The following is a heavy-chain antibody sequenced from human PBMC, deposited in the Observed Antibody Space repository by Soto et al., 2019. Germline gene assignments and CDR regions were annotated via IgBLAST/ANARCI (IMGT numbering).Heavy chain of an antibody. D-gene: IGHD1-26*01. J-gene: IGHJ4*02. Sequence: QRGWSLRLSCEASGFTFETTALSWVRQAPGKGLEWVATISGTGLSKYYADSMKSRFIISRDNSRNTLYLQMNSLRAEDTAIYYCARAGSVNEYMWETNFWGQGTPVTVSP. CDR1: GFTFETTA. CDR2: ISGTGLSK. CDR3: ARAGSVNEYMWETNF. V-gene: IGHV3-23*01.